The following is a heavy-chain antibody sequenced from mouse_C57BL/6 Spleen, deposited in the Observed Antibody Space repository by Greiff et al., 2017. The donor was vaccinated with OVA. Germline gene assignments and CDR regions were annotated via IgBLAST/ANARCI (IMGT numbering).Heavy chain of an antibody. Sequence: EVQLVESGGGLVQPGGSLSLSCAASGFTFTDYYMSWVRQPPGKALEWLGFIRNKANGYTTEYSASVKGRFTISRDNSQSILYLQMNALRAEDSATYYGARYSLGQRYFDVWGTGTTVTVSS. CDR1: GFTFTDYY. V-gene: IGHV7-3*01. CDR3: ARYSLGQRYFDV. J-gene: IGHJ1*03. D-gene: IGHD3-3*01. CDR2: IRNKANGYTT.